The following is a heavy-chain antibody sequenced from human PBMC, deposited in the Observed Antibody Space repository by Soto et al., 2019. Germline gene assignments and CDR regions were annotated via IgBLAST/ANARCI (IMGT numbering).Heavy chain of an antibody. CDR1: GFTFSSYG. J-gene: IGHJ4*02. V-gene: IGHV3-33*01. Sequence: GGSLRLSCAASGFTFSSYGMHWVRQAPGKGLEWVAVIWYDGSNKYYADSVKGRFTISRDNSKNTLYLQMNSLRAEDTAVYYCARGEEMIFGVVTVSFDYWGQGTLVTVSS. CDR2: IWYDGSNK. CDR3: ARGEEMIFGVVTVSFDY. D-gene: IGHD3-3*01.